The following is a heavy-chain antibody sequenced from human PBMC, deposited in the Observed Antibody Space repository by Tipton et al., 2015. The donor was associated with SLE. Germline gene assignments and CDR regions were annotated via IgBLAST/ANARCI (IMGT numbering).Heavy chain of an antibody. D-gene: IGHD3-9*01. V-gene: IGHV4-61*02. CDR2: IHTSGIT. CDR3: ARQRLGLDY. Sequence: TLSLTCTVSGGSISGGSYFWSWIRQAAGKGLEWIGRIHTSGITNYNPSHKSRVTISVDTSKNQFSLKLSSVTAADTALYYCARQRLGLDYWGQGTLLTVSS. CDR1: GGSISGGSYF. J-gene: IGHJ4*02.